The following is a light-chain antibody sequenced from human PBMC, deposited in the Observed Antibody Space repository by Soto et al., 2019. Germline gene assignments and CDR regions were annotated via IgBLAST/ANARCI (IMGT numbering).Light chain of an antibody. J-gene: IGKJ1*01. Sequence: DIQMTQSPPTLSAFVGDRVTITCRAIQSISRWLAWFHQKPGKSPKLLIYQASTLETGVPSRFSGSGTGTGFTLTISRLQPGDFASDYCLQDYKDPRTIGQRTKVDIK. CDR2: QAS. CDR3: LQDYKDPRT. V-gene: IGKV1-5*03. CDR1: QSISRW.